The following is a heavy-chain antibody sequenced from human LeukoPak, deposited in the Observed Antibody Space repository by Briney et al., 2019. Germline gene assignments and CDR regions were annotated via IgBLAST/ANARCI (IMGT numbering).Heavy chain of an antibody. D-gene: IGHD2-21*02. CDR3: ARVPLKNCGGDCPFFDY. CDR1: GGSISSGDYY. Sequence: SETLSLTCTVSGGSISSGDYYWSWIRQPPGKGLEWIGYIYYSGSTYYNPSLKSRVTISVDTSKNQFSLKLSSVTAADTAVYYCARVPLKNCGGDCPFFDYWGQGTLVTVSS. CDR2: IYYSGST. J-gene: IGHJ4*02. V-gene: IGHV4-30-4*01.